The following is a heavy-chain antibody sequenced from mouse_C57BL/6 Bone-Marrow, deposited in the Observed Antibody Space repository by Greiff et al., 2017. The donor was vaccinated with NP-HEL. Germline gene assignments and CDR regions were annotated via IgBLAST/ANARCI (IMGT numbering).Heavy chain of an antibody. Sequence: EVKLVESGGGLVQPKGSLKLSCAASGFSFNTYAMNWVRQAPGKGLEWVARIRSKSNNYATYYADSVKDRFTISRDDSESMLYLQMNNLKTEDTAMYYCVRPYDYEDYAMDYWGQGTSVTVSS. CDR1: GFSFNTYA. V-gene: IGHV10-1*01. J-gene: IGHJ4*01. CDR2: IRSKSNNYAT. D-gene: IGHD2-4*01. CDR3: VRPYDYEDYAMDY.